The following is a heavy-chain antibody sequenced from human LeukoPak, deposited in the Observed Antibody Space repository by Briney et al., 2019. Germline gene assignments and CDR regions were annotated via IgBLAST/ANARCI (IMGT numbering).Heavy chain of an antibody. Sequence: ASVKVSCKASGYTFTSFGVTWVRQAPGQGLEWMGWISAYNGHTNYAQKLQGRVTMTTDTSTSTAYMELRSLRSDDTAVYYCARAEPWSYLDGGAFDIWGQGTMVTVSS. CDR3: ARAEPWSYLDGGAFDI. CDR2: ISAYNGHT. CDR1: GYTFTSFG. D-gene: IGHD1-26*01. J-gene: IGHJ3*02. V-gene: IGHV1-18*01.